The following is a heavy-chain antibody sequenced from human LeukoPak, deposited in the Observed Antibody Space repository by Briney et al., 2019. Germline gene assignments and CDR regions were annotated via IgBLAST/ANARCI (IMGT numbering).Heavy chain of an antibody. CDR1: GGSISSHY. V-gene: IGHV4-59*11. CDR2: IYYSGST. Sequence: SGTLSLTCTVSGGSISSHYWSWIRQPPGKGLEWIGYIYYSGSTNYNPSLKSRVTISVDTSKNQFSLKLSSVTAADTAVYYCARVYGSGSYRFYYYYYMDVWGKGTTVTVSS. D-gene: IGHD3-10*01. J-gene: IGHJ6*03. CDR3: ARVYGSGSYRFYYYYYMDV.